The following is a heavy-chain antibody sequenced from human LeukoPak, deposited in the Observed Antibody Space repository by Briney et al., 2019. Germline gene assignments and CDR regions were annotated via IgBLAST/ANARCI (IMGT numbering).Heavy chain of an antibody. Sequence: GGSLRLSCAASGFTFSTSGMHWVRQAPGKGLEWVAFIRYDGSSKYFADSVKGRFTISRDSSKDTLYLQMNSLRAEDTAVYYCAKGLTFGFDYWGQGTLVTVSS. CDR2: IRYDGSSK. CDR1: GFTFSTSG. D-gene: IGHD3-16*01. J-gene: IGHJ4*02. CDR3: AKGLTFGFDY. V-gene: IGHV3-30*02.